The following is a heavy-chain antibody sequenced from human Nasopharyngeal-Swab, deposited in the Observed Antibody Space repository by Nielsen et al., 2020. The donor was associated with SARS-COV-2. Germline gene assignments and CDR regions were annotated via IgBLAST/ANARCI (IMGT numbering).Heavy chain of an antibody. J-gene: IGHJ4*02. V-gene: IGHV1-46*01. CDR1: GYTFTNSH. CDR2: INPTGDTT. CDR3: ARDRYRSSIAARYVDY. Sequence: ASVKVSCKASGYTFTNSHMHWVRQAPGQGLEWMGMINPTGDTTSDAQNFEGRLSVTRDTSTGTVYMELSSLRSEDTAVYYCARDRYRSSIAARYVDYWGQGTLVTVSS. D-gene: IGHD6-6*01.